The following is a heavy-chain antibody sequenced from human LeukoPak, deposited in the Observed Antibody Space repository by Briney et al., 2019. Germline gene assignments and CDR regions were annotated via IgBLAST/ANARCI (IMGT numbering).Heavy chain of an antibody. CDR3: ARGSQRVASQDNWFDP. CDR1: GFIFNNYG. CDR2: ISTSSSYI. V-gene: IGHV3-21*01. Sequence: GSLRLSCAASGFIFNNYGMNWVRQAPGKGLEWVSSISTSSSYIYSADSVKGRFTISRDNARNSLYLQMNSLRAEDTAVYYCARGSQRVASQDNWFDPWGQGTLVTVSS. J-gene: IGHJ5*02. D-gene: IGHD5-12*01.